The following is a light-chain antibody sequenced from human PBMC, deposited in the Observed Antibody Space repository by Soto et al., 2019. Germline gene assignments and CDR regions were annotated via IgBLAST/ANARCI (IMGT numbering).Light chain of an antibody. V-gene: IGKV3-15*01. CDR3: QQYYNWPPWT. Sequence: EIVMKQSPATLSVSRGERATLSCRVSQSVSSILAWYQQKPCQAPMILIYGASTKSTGIPARFSGSGSGTECTLAITTLQSEDFAVSYCQQYYNWPPWTFGPGTRVEIK. J-gene: IGKJ1*01. CDR1: QSVSSI. CDR2: GAS.